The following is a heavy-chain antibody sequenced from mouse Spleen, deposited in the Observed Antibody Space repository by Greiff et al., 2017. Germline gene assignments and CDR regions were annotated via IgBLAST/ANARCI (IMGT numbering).Heavy chain of an antibody. CDR1: GFTFSSYA. V-gene: IGHV5-9-1*02. Sequence: EVKLMESGEGLVKPGGSLKLSCAASGFTFSSYAMSWVRQTPEKRLEWVAYISSGGDYIYYADTVKGRFTISRDNARNTLYLQMSSLKSEDTAMYYCTRDENPYWYFDVWGTGTTVTVSS. CDR3: TRDENPYWYFDV. J-gene: IGHJ1*03. CDR2: ISSGGDYI.